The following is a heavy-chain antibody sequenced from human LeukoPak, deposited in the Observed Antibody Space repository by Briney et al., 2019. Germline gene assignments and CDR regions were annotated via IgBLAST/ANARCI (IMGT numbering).Heavy chain of an antibody. CDR2: INPNSGGT. D-gene: IGHD6-13*01. CDR3: ARDLFSSSWYVIVYYYGMDV. CDR1: GYTFTGYY. V-gene: IGHV1-2*02. Sequence: ASVKVSCKASGYTFTGYYMHWVQQAPGQGLEWMGWINPNSGGTNYAQKFQGRVTMTRDTSISTAYMELSRLRSDDTAVYYCARDLFSSSWYVIVYYYGMDVWGQGTTVTVSS. J-gene: IGHJ6*02.